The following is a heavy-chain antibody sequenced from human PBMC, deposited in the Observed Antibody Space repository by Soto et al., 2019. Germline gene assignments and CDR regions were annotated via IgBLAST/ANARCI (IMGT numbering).Heavy chain of an antibody. D-gene: IGHD2-15*01. J-gene: IGHJ4*02. CDR3: ARDTGYGGNHYFDY. V-gene: IGHV1-2*04. Sequence: ASAKVSCKASGGTFSSYAISWVRQAPGQGLEWMGWINPNSGGTNYAQKFQGWVTMTRDTSISTAYMELSRLRSDDTAVYYCARDTGYGGNHYFDYWGQGTLVTVSS. CDR2: INPNSGGT. CDR1: GGTFSSYA.